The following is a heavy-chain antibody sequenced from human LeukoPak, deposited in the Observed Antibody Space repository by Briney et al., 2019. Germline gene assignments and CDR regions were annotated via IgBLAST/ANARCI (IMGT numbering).Heavy chain of an antibody. V-gene: IGHV3-53*01. CDR2: LYSDGNT. CDR3: ARGVEPLAANTLAY. D-gene: IGHD1-14*01. J-gene: IGHJ4*02. Sequence: GGSLRLSCAASGFTVITNDMTWARQAPGKGLEWVSVLYSDGNTKYADSVQGRFTISRDNSKNTLYLEMNSLSPDDTAVYYCARGVEPLAANTLAYWGQGTLVTVSS. CDR1: GFTVITND.